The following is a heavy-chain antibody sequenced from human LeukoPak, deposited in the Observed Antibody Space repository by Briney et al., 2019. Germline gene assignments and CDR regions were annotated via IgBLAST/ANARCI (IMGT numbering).Heavy chain of an antibody. V-gene: IGHV1-18*01. D-gene: IGHD5-24*01. CDR3: ARQKWLQPFDY. CDR2: ISPYKGNT. J-gene: IGHJ4*02. Sequence: GASVKVSCKASGYSFTSSGISWVRQAPGQGLEWMGWISPYKGNTNYAQKLQGRVTMTTDTSTSTAYMELRSLRSDDTAVYYCARQKWLQPFDYWGQGTLVTVSS. CDR1: GYSFTSSG.